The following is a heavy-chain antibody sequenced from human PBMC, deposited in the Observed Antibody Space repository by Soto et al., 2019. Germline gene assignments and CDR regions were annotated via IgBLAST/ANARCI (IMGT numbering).Heavy chain of an antibody. CDR1: GFTFSSYS. Sequence: GGSLRLSCAASGFTFSSYSMNWVRQAPGKGLEWVSSISSSSSYIYYADSVKGRFTISRDNAKNSLYLQMNSLRAEDTAVYYCARDSVYDFWSGYYPTPQYNWFDPWGQGTLVTVSS. V-gene: IGHV3-21*01. CDR3: ARDSVYDFWSGYYPTPQYNWFDP. D-gene: IGHD3-3*01. J-gene: IGHJ5*02. CDR2: ISSSSSYI.